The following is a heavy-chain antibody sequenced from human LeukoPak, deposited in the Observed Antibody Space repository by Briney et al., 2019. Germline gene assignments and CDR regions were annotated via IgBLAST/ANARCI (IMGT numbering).Heavy chain of an antibody. J-gene: IGHJ4*02. CDR3: AGHYDFWSGYYAPDY. Sequence: ASVKVSCKASGYTFTSYGISWVRQAPGQGLEWMGWISAYNGNTNYAQKLQGRVTMTTDTSTSTAYMELRSLRSDDTAVYYCAGHYDFWSGYYAPDYWGQGTLVTVSS. D-gene: IGHD3-3*01. V-gene: IGHV1-18*01. CDR1: GYTFTSYG. CDR2: ISAYNGNT.